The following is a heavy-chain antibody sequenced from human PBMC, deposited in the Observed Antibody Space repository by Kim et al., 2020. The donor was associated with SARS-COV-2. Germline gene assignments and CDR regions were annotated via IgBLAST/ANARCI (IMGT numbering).Heavy chain of an antibody. Sequence: SETLSLTCTVSGGSISSYYWSWIRQLPGKGLEWIGYIYYNGDTTYNPSLKSRVTISLETSKNQFSLKLSYVTAADTAVYYCARSPSLKQWLVNWGQGTLVTVSS. J-gene: IGHJ4*02. CDR1: GGSISSYY. CDR2: IYYNGDT. CDR3: ARSPSLKQWLVN. D-gene: IGHD6-19*01. V-gene: IGHV4-59*01.